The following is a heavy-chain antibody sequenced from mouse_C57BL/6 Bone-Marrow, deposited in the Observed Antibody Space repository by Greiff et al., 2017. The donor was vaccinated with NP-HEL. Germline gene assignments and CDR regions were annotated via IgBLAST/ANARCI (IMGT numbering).Heavy chain of an antibody. V-gene: IGHV1-5*01. CDR3: TRWGNYDAMDY. J-gene: IGHJ4*01. CDR2: IYPGNSDT. Sequence: EVTLMESGTVLARPGASVKMSCKTSGYTFTSYWLHWVKQRPGQGLEWIGAIYPGNSDTSYNQKFKGKAKLTAVTYASTAYMELSSLTNEDSAVYYCTRWGNYDAMDYWGQGTSVTVSS. CDR1: GYTFTSYW.